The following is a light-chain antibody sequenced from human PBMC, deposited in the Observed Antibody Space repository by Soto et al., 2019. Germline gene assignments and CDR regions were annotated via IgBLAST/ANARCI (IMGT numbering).Light chain of an antibody. CDR1: SSDIGLYNY. CDR2: EVN. J-gene: IGLJ1*01. CDR3: SCLSTTSTPIV. Sequence: QSALTQPPSASGSPGQSITIPCTGASSDIGLYNYVSWYQHHPGKAPKLLISEVNIRPSGLSDRFSASKAGNTASLTISGLQPEDEAYYYCSCLSTTSTPIVFGTGTKLTVL. V-gene: IGLV2-14*01.